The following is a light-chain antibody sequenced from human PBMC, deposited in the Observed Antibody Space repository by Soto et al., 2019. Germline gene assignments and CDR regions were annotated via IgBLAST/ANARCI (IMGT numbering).Light chain of an antibody. CDR2: DVS. V-gene: IGLV2-14*01. Sequence: QSVLTQPASVSGSPGQSITISCTGTSSDVGGYNYVSWYQQHPGKAPKLMIYDVSNRPSGVSNRFSGSKSGNTASLTISGLQAEDVADYYCSSYTSSSLYVFGTGSKVTV. CDR3: SSYTSSSLYV. CDR1: SSDVGGYNY. J-gene: IGLJ1*01.